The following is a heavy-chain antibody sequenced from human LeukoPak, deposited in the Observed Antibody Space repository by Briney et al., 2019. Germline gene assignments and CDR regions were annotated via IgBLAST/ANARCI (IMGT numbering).Heavy chain of an antibody. CDR3: ARPCSSGSPWGWFDP. CDR1: GGSISSSSYY. V-gene: IGHV4-39*01. Sequence: SETLSLTCTVSGGSISSSSYYWGWIRQPPGKGLEWIGSIYYSGSTYYNPSLKSRVTISVDTSKNQFSLKLSSVTAADTAVYYCARPCSSGSPWGWFDPWGQGTLVTVSS. D-gene: IGHD6-19*01. J-gene: IGHJ5*02. CDR2: IYYSGST.